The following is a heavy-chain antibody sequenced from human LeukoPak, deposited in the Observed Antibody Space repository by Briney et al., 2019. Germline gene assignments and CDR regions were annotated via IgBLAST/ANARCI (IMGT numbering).Heavy chain of an antibody. CDR2: IYYSGST. J-gene: IGHJ5*02. Sequence: SETLSLTCTVSGGSISNGGYYWGWIRQPPGKGLEWIGSIYYSGSTFYNPSLKSRVSISVDTSMDQFSLTLSSVTAADTAVYNCARHNLGSSWFDPWGQGTLVTVSS. CDR1: GGSISNGGYY. CDR3: ARHNLGSSWFDP. V-gene: IGHV4-39*01. D-gene: IGHD1-26*01.